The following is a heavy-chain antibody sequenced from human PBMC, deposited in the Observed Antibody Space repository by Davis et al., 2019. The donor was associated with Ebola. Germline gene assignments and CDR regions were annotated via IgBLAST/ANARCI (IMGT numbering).Heavy chain of an antibody. CDR1: GGPISSYY. CDR2: IYYRGHA. CDR3: ATLRGVAARLSIFDY. V-gene: IGHV4-59*01. Sequence: SETLSLTCTVSGGPISSYYWSWIRQVPGKGLECLGYIYYRGHANYNPSLKSRVTMSVDTSKNQFSLRLSSVTAADTAVYYCATLRGVAARLSIFDYWGQGMLVTVSS. J-gene: IGHJ4*02. D-gene: IGHD6-6*01.